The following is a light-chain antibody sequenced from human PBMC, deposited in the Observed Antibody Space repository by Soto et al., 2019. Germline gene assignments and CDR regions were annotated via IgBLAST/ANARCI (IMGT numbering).Light chain of an antibody. CDR1: SSDVGGYNY. J-gene: IGLJ1*01. V-gene: IGLV2-11*01. CDR3: CSYAGSYTHYV. CDR2: DVS. Sequence: HSVLTRPRSVTGSPRQSGTISCTGTSSDVGGYNYVSWYQQHPGKAPKLMIYDVSKRPSGVPDRVSGSKSGNTGSLTISGLHAEDEADYYCCSYAGSYTHYVFGTGTKVTVL.